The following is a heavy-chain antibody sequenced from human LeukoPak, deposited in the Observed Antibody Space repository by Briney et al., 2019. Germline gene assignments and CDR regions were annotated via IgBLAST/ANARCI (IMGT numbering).Heavy chain of an antibody. V-gene: IGHV4-34*01. J-gene: IGHJ6*02. CDR2: INHSGST. CDR1: GGSFSGYY. CDR3: ASQPALYYYYGMDV. Sequence: PSETLSLTCAVYGGSFSGYYWSWIRQPPGKGLEWIGEINHSGSTKSNPSLKSRVTISVDTSKNQFSLKLSSVTAADTAVYYCASQPALYYYYGMDVWGQGTTVTVSS.